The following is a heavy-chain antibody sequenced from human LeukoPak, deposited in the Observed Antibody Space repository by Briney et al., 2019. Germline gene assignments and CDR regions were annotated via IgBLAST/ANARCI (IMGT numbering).Heavy chain of an antibody. CDR1: GYTFTSYA. Sequence: ASVKVSCKASGYTFTSYAMHWVRQAPGQRLEWMGWINAGNGNTKYSQKFQGRVTITRDTSASTAYMELSSLRSEDTAVYYCARDFSKDPGAFDIWGQGTMVTVSS. J-gene: IGHJ3*02. CDR2: INAGNGNT. V-gene: IGHV1-3*01. D-gene: IGHD4-11*01. CDR3: ARDFSKDPGAFDI.